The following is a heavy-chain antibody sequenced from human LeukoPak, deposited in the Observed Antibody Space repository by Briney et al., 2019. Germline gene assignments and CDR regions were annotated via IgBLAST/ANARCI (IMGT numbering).Heavy chain of an antibody. V-gene: IGHV4-38-2*01. CDR2: IYHSGNT. CDR3: ARVGASYVGNYYMDV. D-gene: IGHD3-10*02. CDR1: GYSISSGYY. Sequence: SETLSLTCALSGYSISSGYYWGWTRDPPGKGLEWTGSIYHSGNTYYNPSLKSRVTISLDTSKNQFSLKLSSVTSADTAAHYCARVGASYVGNYYMDVWGKGTTVTVTS. J-gene: IGHJ6*03.